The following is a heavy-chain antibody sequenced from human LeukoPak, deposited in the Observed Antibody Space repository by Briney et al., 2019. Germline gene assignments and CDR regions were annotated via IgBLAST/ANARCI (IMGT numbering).Heavy chain of an antibody. CDR1: GGSFSGYY. CDR3: ARAKLPGSEDY. J-gene: IGHJ4*02. Sequence: SETLSLTCAVYGGSFSGYYWSWIRQPPGKGLEWIGEINHSGSTNYNPSLKSRVTISVDTSKNQFSLKLSSVTAADTAVYYCARAKLPGSEDYWGQRTLVTVSS. V-gene: IGHV4-34*01. CDR2: INHSGST. D-gene: IGHD1-26*01.